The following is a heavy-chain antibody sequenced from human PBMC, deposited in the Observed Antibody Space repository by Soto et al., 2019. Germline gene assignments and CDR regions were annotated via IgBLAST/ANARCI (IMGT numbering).Heavy chain of an antibody. CDR1: GYTFTSYG. D-gene: IGHD3-3*01. CDR2: INIYNGKT. CDR3: ARVHTNREYDY. J-gene: IGHJ4*02. V-gene: IGHV1-18*01. Sequence: QVQLVQSGAEVKKPGASVKVSCKASGYTFTSYGISWVRQAPGQGLEWMGWINIYNGKTNYAQKLQGRVTMTTDTSTSTVYGELRSLRSDDTAMYYCARVHTNREYDYWGQGTLVSVSS.